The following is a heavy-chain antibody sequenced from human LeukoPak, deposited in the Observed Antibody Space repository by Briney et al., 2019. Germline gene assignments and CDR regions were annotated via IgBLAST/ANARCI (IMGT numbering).Heavy chain of an antibody. CDR2: IRYDGSNK. D-gene: IGHD6-19*01. V-gene: IGHV3-33*01. CDR3: AIHPNPEAVAGTAWLGGF. CDR1: GFTFRNYG. J-gene: IGHJ4*02. Sequence: PGGSLRLSCAASGFTFRNYGMHWVRQAPGKGLGWVAVIRYDGSNKYYADSVKGRFTISRDNSNNTLYLQMDSLSAEDTAMYYCAIHPNPEAVAGTAWLGGFWGQGTLVTVSS.